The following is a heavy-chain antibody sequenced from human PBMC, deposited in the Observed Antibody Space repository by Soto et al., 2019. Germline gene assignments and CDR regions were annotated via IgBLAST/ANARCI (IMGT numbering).Heavy chain of an antibody. V-gene: IGHV3-11*03. CDR3: ARPLDSRAPTTDY. CDR2: ISSSSSYT. J-gene: IGHJ4*02. Sequence: GGSLRLSCAASGFTFSDYYMSWIRQAPGKGLEWVSYISSSSSYTNYADSVKGRFTISRDNAKNSLYLQMNSLRAEDTAVYYCARPLDSRAPTTDYWGQGTLVTVSS. D-gene: IGHD3-22*01. CDR1: GFTFSDYY.